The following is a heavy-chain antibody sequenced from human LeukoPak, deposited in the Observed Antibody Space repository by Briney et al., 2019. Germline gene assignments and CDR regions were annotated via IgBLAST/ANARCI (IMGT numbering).Heavy chain of an antibody. V-gene: IGHV1-46*01. CDR3: ARGLLARDLKKGFDP. CDR1: GGTFTSCA. CDR2: INPSGGST. D-gene: IGHD6-6*01. J-gene: IGHJ5*02. Sequence: VASVKVSCKVSGGTFTSCAISWVRQAPGQGLEWMGTINPSGGSTSYAQKFQGRVTMTRDTSTSTVYMELSSLRSEDTAVYYCARGLLARDLKKGFDPWGQGTLATVSS.